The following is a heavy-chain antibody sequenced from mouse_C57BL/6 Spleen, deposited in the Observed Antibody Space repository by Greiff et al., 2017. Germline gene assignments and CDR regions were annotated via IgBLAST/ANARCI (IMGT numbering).Heavy chain of an antibody. CDR3: ARGGTAQARYYYAMDY. Sequence: QVQLQQPGAELVKPGASVKLSCKASGYTFTSYWMHWVKQRPGRGLEWIGRIDPNSGGTKYNEKFKSKDTLTVDKPSSTAYMQLSSLTSEDSAVYYCARGGTAQARYYYAMDYWGQGTSVTVSS. CDR2: IDPNSGGT. J-gene: IGHJ4*01. CDR1: GYTFTSYW. V-gene: IGHV1-72*01. D-gene: IGHD3-2*02.